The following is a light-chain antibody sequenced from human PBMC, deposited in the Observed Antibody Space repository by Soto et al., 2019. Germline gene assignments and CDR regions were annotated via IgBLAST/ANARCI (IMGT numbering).Light chain of an antibody. CDR1: QSVSRN. V-gene: IGKV3-15*01. CDR2: GAS. CDR3: QLYGSSHMFS. J-gene: IGKJ2*01. Sequence: EVVLTQSPATLSVSPGDRATLSCRASQSVSRNLAWYQQKPGQAPRLLIYGASTRATGVPARFSGSGSATEFTLSISRLEPEDFAVYYCQLYGSSHMFSFGQGTKLEIK.